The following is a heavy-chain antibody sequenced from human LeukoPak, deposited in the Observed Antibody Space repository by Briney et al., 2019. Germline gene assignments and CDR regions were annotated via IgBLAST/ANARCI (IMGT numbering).Heavy chain of an antibody. CDR1: GGSISSSSYY. D-gene: IGHD1-26*01. CDR2: IYYSGST. V-gene: IGHV4-39*01. CDR3: ARRRWELLTEAFDI. Sequence: SETLSLTCTVSGGSISSSSYYWGCIRQPPGKGLEWIGSIYYSGSTYYNPSLKSRVTISVDTSKNQFSLKLSSVTAADTAVYYCARRRWELLTEAFDIWGQGTMVTVSS. J-gene: IGHJ3*02.